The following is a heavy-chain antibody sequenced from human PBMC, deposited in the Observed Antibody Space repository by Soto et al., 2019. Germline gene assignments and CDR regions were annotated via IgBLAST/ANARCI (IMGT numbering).Heavy chain of an antibody. CDR2: VKSKADGGSG. Sequence: EVQLVESGGGLVKPGGSLRLSCAASGFPFNNAWINWVRQVPGKGLEWVGRVKSKADGGSGEYAAPVKGRFVVSRDDSKDIVNLQMNSLKIEDTGVYYCTTDSRTTLPEVRFDYWGHGTQVTVSS. V-gene: IGHV3-15*07. D-gene: IGHD1-26*01. CDR1: GFPFNNAW. J-gene: IGHJ4*01. CDR3: TTDSRTTLPEVRFDY.